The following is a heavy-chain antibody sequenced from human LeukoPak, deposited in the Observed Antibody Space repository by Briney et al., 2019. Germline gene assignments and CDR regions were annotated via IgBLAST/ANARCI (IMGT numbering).Heavy chain of an antibody. CDR3: TRHRKRGNSPDY. J-gene: IGHJ4*02. V-gene: IGHV5-51*01. CDR2: IYPADSDS. CDR1: GYTFSNYW. Sequence: GESLKISCKASGYTFSNYWIGWVRQMPGEGLESMAIIYPADSDSRYSPSFQGQVTISADKSITTAYLQWSSLKASDTAIYYCTRHRKRGNSPDYWGQGTLVTVTS. D-gene: IGHD4-23*01.